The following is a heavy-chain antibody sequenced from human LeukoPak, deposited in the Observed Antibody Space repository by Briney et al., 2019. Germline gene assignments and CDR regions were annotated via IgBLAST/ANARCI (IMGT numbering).Heavy chain of an antibody. CDR2: ISYDGSNK. Sequence: GGSLRLSCAASGFTFSSYAMHWVRQAPGKGLEWVAVISYDGSNKYYADSVKGRFTISRDNSKNTLYLQMNSLRAEDTAVYYCARGPPTIFGVVRVFDYWGQGNLVTVSS. D-gene: IGHD3-3*01. J-gene: IGHJ4*02. CDR1: GFTFSSYA. CDR3: ARGPPTIFGVVRVFDY. V-gene: IGHV3-30-3*01.